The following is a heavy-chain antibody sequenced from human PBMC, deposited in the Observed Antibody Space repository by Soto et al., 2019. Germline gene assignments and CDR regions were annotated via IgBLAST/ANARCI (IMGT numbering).Heavy chain of an antibody. CDR3: AREGGYCSSTSCGPNWFDP. V-gene: IGHV4-59*12. D-gene: IGHD2-2*03. J-gene: IGHJ5*02. CDR2: IYYSGST. Sequence: SETLSLTCTVSGGSISSYYWSWIRQPPGKGLEWIGYIYYSGSTNYNPSLKSRVTISVDTSKNQFSLKLSSVTAADTAVYYCAREGGYCSSTSCGPNWFDPWGQGTLVTVSS. CDR1: GGSISSYY.